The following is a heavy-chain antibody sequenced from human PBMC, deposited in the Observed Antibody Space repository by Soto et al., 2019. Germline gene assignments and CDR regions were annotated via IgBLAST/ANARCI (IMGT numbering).Heavy chain of an antibody. Sequence: ASVKVSCKASGYTFTSYAIHWVRQAPGQRLEWMGWINAGNGNTKYSQKFQGRVTITRDTSASTAYMELSSLRSEDTAVYYCARGVGSGSYYNQYNWFDPWGQG. J-gene: IGHJ5*02. V-gene: IGHV1-3*01. D-gene: IGHD3-10*01. CDR3: ARGVGSGSYYNQYNWFDP. CDR2: INAGNGNT. CDR1: GYTFTSYA.